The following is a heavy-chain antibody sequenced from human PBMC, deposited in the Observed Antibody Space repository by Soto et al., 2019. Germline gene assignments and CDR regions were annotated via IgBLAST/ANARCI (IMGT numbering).Heavy chain of an antibody. Sequence: GGSLRLSCAASGFTFSSCAMGWVRQAPGKGLEWVSDISGSGGSTYYADSVKGRFTISRDNSKNTLYLQMNSLRAEDTAVYYCAKNERNRPTVVTNYWGQGTLVTVSS. CDR3: AKNERNRPTVVTNY. D-gene: IGHD4-17*01. J-gene: IGHJ4*02. V-gene: IGHV3-23*01. CDR2: ISGSGGST. CDR1: GFTFSSCA.